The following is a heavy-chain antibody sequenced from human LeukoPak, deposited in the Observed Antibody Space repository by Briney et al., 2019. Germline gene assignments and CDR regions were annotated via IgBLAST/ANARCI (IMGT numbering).Heavy chain of an antibody. V-gene: IGHV1-24*01. Sequence: EASVKVSCKVFGNTLTELSMHWVRQVPGKGLESMGGFAPEDGEAIYAQQFQGRLTMTEDTSTDTAYMELSSLTSEDTAVYYCTTGRRYQLYDYWGQGTLVTVSS. CDR3: TTGRRYQLYDY. CDR2: FAPEDGEA. CDR1: GNTLTELS. J-gene: IGHJ4*02. D-gene: IGHD1-1*01.